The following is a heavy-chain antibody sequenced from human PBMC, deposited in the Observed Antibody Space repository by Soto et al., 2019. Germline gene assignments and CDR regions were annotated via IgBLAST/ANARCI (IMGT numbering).Heavy chain of an antibody. CDR1: GYTFTGYY. V-gene: IGHV1-2*02. D-gene: IGHD2-15*01. CDR3: ASGYCSGGSCFDFDY. CDR2: INPNSGGT. J-gene: IGHJ4*02. Sequence: VKVSCKASGYTFTGYYMHWVRQAPGQGLEWMGWINPNSGGTNYAQKFQGRVTMTRDTSISTAYMELSRLRSDDTAVYYCASGYCSGGSCFDFDYWGQGTLVTVSS.